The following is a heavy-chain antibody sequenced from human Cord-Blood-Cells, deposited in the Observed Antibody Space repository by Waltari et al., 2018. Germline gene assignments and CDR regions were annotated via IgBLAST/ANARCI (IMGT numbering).Heavy chain of an antibody. V-gene: IGHV1-58*01. J-gene: IGHJ3*02. CDR2: IVVGSGNT. D-gene: IGHD7-27*01. Sequence: QMQLVQSGPEVKKPGTSVKVSCKASGFTFTSSAVQWVRQARGQRLEWIGWIVVGSGNTNYAQKFQKRVTITRDMSTSTAYMELSSLRSEDTAVYYCAAIWGPDAFDIWGQGTMVTVSS. CDR1: GFTFTSSA. CDR3: AAIWGPDAFDI.